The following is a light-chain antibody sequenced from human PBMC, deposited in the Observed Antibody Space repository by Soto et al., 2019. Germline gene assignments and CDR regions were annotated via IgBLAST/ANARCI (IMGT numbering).Light chain of an antibody. CDR2: GVT. CDR1: GGDIGAYNY. J-gene: IGLJ1*01. V-gene: IGLV2-14*01. CDR3: SAFTTTDFYV. Sequence: QSALTQPASVSGSLGQSITLSCTGSGGDIGAYNYVSWYQQHPGKAPKLIIYGVTHRPSGVSSRFSASKSAYTASLTISALQDEDEADYYCSAFTTTDFYVFGPGTKLTVL.